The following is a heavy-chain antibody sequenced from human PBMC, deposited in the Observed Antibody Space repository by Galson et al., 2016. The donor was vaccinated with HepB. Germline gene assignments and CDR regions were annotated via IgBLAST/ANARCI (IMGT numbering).Heavy chain of an antibody. Sequence: SLRLSCAVSGFTFSNAWMRWVRQAPGKGLEWIGRVRSKTDGGTTDIGTPVKGRFTISRDHSKNTLYLQMKGLKTEDTAVYYWATDYGSVMLSFFDYWGQGTLVTVTS. D-gene: IGHD3-16*01. V-gene: IGHV3-15*01. CDR1: GFTFSNAW. J-gene: IGHJ4*02. CDR2: VRSKTDGGTT. CDR3: ATDYGSVMLSFFDY.